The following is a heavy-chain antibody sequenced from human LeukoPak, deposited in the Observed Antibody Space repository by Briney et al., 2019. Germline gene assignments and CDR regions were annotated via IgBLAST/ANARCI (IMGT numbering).Heavy chain of an antibody. CDR3: AKGGKWDVTPFDY. Sequence: GGSLRLSCAASGFTFSSSAMSWVRQAPGKGLEWVSAISNNGGYTYYADSVQGRFTISRDNSKGTLCLQMNSLRAEDTAVYYCAKGGKWDVTPFDYWGQGTLVTVSS. J-gene: IGHJ4*02. CDR1: GFTFSSSA. CDR2: ISNNGGYT. D-gene: IGHD1-26*01. V-gene: IGHV3-23*01.